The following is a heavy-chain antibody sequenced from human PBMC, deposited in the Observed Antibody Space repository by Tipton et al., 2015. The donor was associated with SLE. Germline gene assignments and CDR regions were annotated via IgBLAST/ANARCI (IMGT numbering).Heavy chain of an antibody. V-gene: IGHV4-34*01. CDR3: ATVRLQRDGWYPWDF. D-gene: IGHD6-19*01. J-gene: IGHJ4*02. CDR1: GGSFSGYY. Sequence: LRLSCVVYGGSFSGYYWSWIRQPPGKGLEWVGELNHGGSINYNPSLESRVTISIDTSKNQFSLKLSSVTAADTAVYYCATVRLQRDGWYPWDFWGQGTLVTV. CDR2: LNHGGSI.